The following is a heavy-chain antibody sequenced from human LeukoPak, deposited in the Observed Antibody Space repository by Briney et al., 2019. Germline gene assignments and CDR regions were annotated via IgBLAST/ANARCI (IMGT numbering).Heavy chain of an antibody. V-gene: IGHV3-9*01. J-gene: IGHJ6*03. Sequence: SLRLSCAASGFTFDDYAMHWVRQAPGKGLEWVSGISWNSGSIGYADSVKGRFTISRDNSKNTLYLQMNSLRAEDTALYYCAKAHLPDYYYMDVWGKGTTVTVSS. CDR2: ISWNSGSI. CDR1: GFTFDDYA. CDR3: AKAHLPDYYYMDV.